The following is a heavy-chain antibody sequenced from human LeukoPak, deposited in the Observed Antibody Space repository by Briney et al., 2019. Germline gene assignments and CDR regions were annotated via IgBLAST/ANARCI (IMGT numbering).Heavy chain of an antibody. J-gene: IGHJ4*02. Sequence: PSETLSLTCAVYGGSFSGYYWSWIRQPPGKGLEWIGEINHSGSTNYNPSLKSRVTISVDTSKNQFSLKLSSVTAADTAVYYCARGVYDSSGYYYPDYWGQGTLVTVSS. V-gene: IGHV4-34*01. D-gene: IGHD3-22*01. CDR1: GGSFSGYY. CDR2: INHSGST. CDR3: ARGVYDSSGYYYPDY.